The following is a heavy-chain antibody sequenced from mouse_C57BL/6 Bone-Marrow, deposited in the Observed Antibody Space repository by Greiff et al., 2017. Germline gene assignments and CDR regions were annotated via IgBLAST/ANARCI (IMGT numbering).Heavy chain of an antibody. CDR2: INPGSGGT. J-gene: IGHJ3*01. Sequence: QVQLKESGAELVRPGTSVKVSCKASGYAFPNYLIEWVKQRPGQGLEWIGVINPGSGGTNYNEKFTGKATLTADQSSSTAYMQLSSLTSEDSAVYFCARSKNWDSWFAYWGQGTLVTVSA. D-gene: IGHD4-1*01. CDR3: ARSKNWDSWFAY. CDR1: GYAFPNYL. V-gene: IGHV1-54*01.